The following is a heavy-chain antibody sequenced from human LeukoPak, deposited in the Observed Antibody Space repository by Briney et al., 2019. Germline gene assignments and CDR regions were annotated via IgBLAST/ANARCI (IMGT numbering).Heavy chain of an antibody. V-gene: IGHV3-23*01. J-gene: IGHJ6*02. CDR3: AKASMDYYDSSGYYFYYYYGMDV. Sequence: GGSLRLSCAASGFTFSSYAMSWVRQAPGKGLEWVSAISGSGGSTYYADSVKGRFTISRDNSKNTLYLQMNSLRAEDTAVYYCAKASMDYYDSSGYYFYYYYGMDVWGQRTTVTVSS. D-gene: IGHD3-22*01. CDR1: GFTFSSYA. CDR2: ISGSGGST.